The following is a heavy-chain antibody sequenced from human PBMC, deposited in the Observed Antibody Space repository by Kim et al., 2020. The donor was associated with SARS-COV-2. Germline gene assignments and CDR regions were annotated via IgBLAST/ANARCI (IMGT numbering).Heavy chain of an antibody. J-gene: IGHJ4*02. Sequence: AQKFQGRVTMTEDTSTDTAYMELSSLRSEDTAVYYCATVIVGASPAFDYWGQGTLVTVSS. V-gene: IGHV1-24*01. CDR3: ATVIVGASPAFDY. D-gene: IGHD1-26*01.